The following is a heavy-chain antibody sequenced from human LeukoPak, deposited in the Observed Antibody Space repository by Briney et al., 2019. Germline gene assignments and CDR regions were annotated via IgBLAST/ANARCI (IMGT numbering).Heavy chain of an antibody. CDR3: ARDAGWVVAAEHYYYYMDV. D-gene: IGHD2-15*01. Sequence: SQTLSLTCTVSGGSISSGSYYWSWIRQPAGKGLEWIGRFFISGSTNYNPSLKSRVTISVDTSKNQFSLKLSSVTAADTAVYYCARDAGWVVAAEHYYYYMDVWGKGTTVTVSS. CDR2: FFISGST. CDR1: GGSISSGSYY. V-gene: IGHV4-61*02. J-gene: IGHJ6*03.